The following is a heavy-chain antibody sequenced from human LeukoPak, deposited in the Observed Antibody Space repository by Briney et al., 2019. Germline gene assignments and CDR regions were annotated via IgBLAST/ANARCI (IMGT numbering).Heavy chain of an antibody. Sequence: GGSLRVSCAAPGFSFTNAAMSWLRQAPGERLEWGSAVIGGGGSTYYADSVKGRFTISRDNSMNTLYLQLNSLTVKDTAVYSCAKDRSGRLEELEPNWFDPWGQGTLVTVSS. V-gene: IGHV3-23*01. CDR1: GFSFTNAA. CDR2: VIGGGGST. D-gene: IGHD3-16*01. J-gene: IGHJ5*02. CDR3: AKDRSGRLEELEPNWFDP.